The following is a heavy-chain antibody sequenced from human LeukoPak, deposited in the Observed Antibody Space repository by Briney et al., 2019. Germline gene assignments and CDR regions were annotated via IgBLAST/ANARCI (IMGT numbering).Heavy chain of an antibody. Sequence: GGSLRLSCAASGFTFSSYAMSWVRQAPGKGLEWVSAISGSGGSTYYADSVKGRFTISRDNSKNTLYLQMNSLRAEDTAVYYCAKDQEYSGYALYYYYGMDVWGQGTTVTVSS. CDR2: ISGSGGST. J-gene: IGHJ6*02. CDR1: GFTFSSYA. CDR3: AKDQEYSGYALYYYYGMDV. D-gene: IGHD5-12*01. V-gene: IGHV3-23*01.